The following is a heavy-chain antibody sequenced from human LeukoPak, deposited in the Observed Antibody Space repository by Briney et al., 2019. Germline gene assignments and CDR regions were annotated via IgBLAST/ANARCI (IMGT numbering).Heavy chain of an antibody. CDR2: IYHSGST. V-gene: IGHV4-38-2*02. CDR1: GYSISSGYY. CDR3: ARQRYGELYAGGPRDSYYYYGMDV. J-gene: IGHJ6*02. D-gene: IGHD1-7*01. Sequence: SETLSLTCTVSGYSISSGYYWGWIRQPPGKGLEWIGSIYHSGSTYYNPSLKSRVTISVDTTKNQFSLKLSSVTAADTAVYYCARQRYGELYAGGPRDSYYYYGMDVWGQGTTVTVSS.